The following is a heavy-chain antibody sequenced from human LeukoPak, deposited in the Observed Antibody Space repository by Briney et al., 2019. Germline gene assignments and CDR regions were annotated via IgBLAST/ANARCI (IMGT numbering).Heavy chain of an antibody. CDR1: GGSFSGYC. CDR3: ARALYCSSTSCYGLKYYYYYGMDV. Sequence: SETLSLTCAVYGGSFSGYCWSWIRQPPGKGLEWIGEINHSGSTNYNPSLKSRVTISVDTSKNQFSLKLSSVTAADTAVYYCARALYCSSTSCYGLKYYYYYGMDVWGQGTTVTVSS. V-gene: IGHV4-34*01. CDR2: INHSGST. J-gene: IGHJ6*02. D-gene: IGHD2-2*01.